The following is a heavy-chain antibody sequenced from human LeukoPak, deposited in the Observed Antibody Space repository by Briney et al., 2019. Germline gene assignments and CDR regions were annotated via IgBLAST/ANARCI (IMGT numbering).Heavy chain of an antibody. CDR2: ISDDSGRI. D-gene: IGHD3-9*01. J-gene: IGHJ6*02. V-gene: IGHV3-23*01. Sequence: GGSLRLSCAASGFTFSTYAMSWVRQAPGKGLEWVSAISDDSGRIYYADSVKGRFTISRDNSKNTLYLQMNSLRAEDTAVYYCARENDILTYGMDVWGQGTTVTVSS. CDR1: GFTFSTYA. CDR3: ARENDILTYGMDV.